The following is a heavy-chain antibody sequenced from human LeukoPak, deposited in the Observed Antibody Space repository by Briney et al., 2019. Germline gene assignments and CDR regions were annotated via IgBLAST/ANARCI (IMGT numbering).Heavy chain of an antibody. V-gene: IGHV3-7*03. CDR2: IHPEGNEK. J-gene: IGHJ4*02. Sequence: GGSLRLSCAVSGFTFSDFWMSWVRQAPGRGLEWVANIHPEGNEKYHVESVKGRFTISRDNAKNSLYLQMNSLRAEDTALYYCARSVAASRDYWGQGTLVTVSS. D-gene: IGHD2-15*01. CDR3: ARSVAASRDY. CDR1: GFTFSDFW.